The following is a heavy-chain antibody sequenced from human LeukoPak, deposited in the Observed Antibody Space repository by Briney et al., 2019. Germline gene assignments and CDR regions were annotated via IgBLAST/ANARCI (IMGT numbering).Heavy chain of an antibody. J-gene: IGHJ5*02. CDR2: INPNSGGT. CDR3: ARGQVYDILTGSEVNWFDP. V-gene: IGHV1-2*04. Sequence: ASVKVSCRASGYTFTGYYMHWARQAPGQGLEWMGWINPNSGGTNYAQKFQGWVTMTRDTSISTAYMELSRLRSDDTAVYYCARGQVYDILTGSEVNWFDPWGQGTLVTVSS. CDR1: GYTFTGYY. D-gene: IGHD3-9*01.